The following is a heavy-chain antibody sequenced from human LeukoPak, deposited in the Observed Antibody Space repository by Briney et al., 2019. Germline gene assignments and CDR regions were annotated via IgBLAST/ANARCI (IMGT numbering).Heavy chain of an antibody. Sequence: PGGSLGLSCVVSGITLSNYGMSWVRQAPGKGLEWVSGISERGGSTNYADSVKGRFIISRDTSENTVYLQMNSLRVEDTAVYFCAKRGIVIRAVIIIGFHKEAYYFDYWGQGILVTVSS. D-gene: IGHD3-10*01. V-gene: IGHV3-23*01. CDR1: GITLSNYG. CDR2: ISERGGST. J-gene: IGHJ4*02. CDR3: AKRGIVIRAVIIIGFHKEAYYFDY.